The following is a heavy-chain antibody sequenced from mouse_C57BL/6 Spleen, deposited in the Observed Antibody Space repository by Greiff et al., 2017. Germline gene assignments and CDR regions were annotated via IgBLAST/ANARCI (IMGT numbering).Heavy chain of an antibody. J-gene: IGHJ2*01. CDR2: IDPSDSYT. V-gene: IGHV1-59*01. Sequence: QVQLQQPGAELVRPGTSVKLSCKASGYTFTSYWMHWVKQRPGQGLEWIGVIDPSDSYTNYNQKFKGKATLTVDTSSSTAYMQLSSLTSEDSAVYYCAIYDGSFDYWGQGTTLTVSS. CDR3: AIYDGSFDY. D-gene: IGHD2-3*01. CDR1: GYTFTSYW.